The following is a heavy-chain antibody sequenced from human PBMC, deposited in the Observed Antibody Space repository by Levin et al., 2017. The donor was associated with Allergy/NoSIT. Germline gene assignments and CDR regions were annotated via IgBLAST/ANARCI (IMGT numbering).Heavy chain of an antibody. Sequence: SETLSLTCTVSGGSISSSSYYWGWIRQPPGKGLEWIGSIYYGGSTYYNPSLKSRVTISVDTSKNQFSLKLSSVTAADTAVYYCARHNRLSSTSCPFDYWGQGTLVTVSS. CDR2: IYYGGST. D-gene: IGHD2-2*01. J-gene: IGHJ4*02. V-gene: IGHV4-39*01. CDR3: ARHNRLSSTSCPFDY. CDR1: GGSISSSSYY.